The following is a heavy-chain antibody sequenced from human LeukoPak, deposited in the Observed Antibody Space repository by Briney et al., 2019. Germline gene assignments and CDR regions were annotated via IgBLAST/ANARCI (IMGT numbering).Heavy chain of an antibody. J-gene: IGHJ6*02. CDR1: GGTFCSYA. V-gene: IGHV1-69*13. Sequence: SVKVSCKASGGTFCSYAISWVRQAPGQGLEWMGGIIPIFGTANYAQKFQGRVTITADESTSTAYMELSSLRSEDTAVYYCARGPYYDSSPDDVYSYYYGMDVWGQGTTVTVSS. CDR3: ARGPYYDSSPDDVYSYYYGMDV. D-gene: IGHD3-22*01. CDR2: IIPIFGTA.